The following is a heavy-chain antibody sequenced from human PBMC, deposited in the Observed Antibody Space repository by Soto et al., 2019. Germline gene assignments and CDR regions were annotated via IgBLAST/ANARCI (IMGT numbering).Heavy chain of an antibody. J-gene: IGHJ4*02. CDR3: ARVPVACTKRPPDY. V-gene: IGHV1-3*01. D-gene: IGHD6-19*01. CDR1: GYTFTSYA. Sequence: ASVKVSCKASGYTFTSYAMHWVRQAPGQRLEWMGWINAGNGNTKYSQKFQGRVTITRDTSASTAYMELSSLRSEDTAVYYCARVPVACTKRPPDYWGQGTLVTVSS. CDR2: INAGNGNT.